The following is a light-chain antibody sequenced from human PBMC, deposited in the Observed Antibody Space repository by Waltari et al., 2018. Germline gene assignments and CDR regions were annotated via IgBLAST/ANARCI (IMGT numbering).Light chain of an antibody. CDR3: AARDDRLNGPV. CDR1: SSNIGSDT. J-gene: IGLJ3*02. Sequence: QSVLTQPPSASGTPGQRVTISYSGSSSNIGSDTVTGYQQLPGTAPKLLIYRNQQRPSVVPYRGSGCKAGPSASLASSAVQSEDEADDYGAARDDRLNGPVFGGGTKLTAL. V-gene: IGLV1-44*01. CDR2: RNQ.